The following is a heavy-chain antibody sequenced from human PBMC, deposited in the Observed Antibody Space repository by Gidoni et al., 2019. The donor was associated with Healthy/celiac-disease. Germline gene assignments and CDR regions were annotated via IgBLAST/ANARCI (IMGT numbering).Heavy chain of an antibody. J-gene: IGHJ6*02. D-gene: IGHD2-15*01. CDR3: ARLRIMDV. V-gene: IGHV3-7*04. Sequence: EVQLVESGGGLVQPGGSLRLSCAASGFTLSSYWMSWVRQAPGKGLEWVANIKQDGSEKYYVDSVKGRFTISRDNAKNSLYLQMNSLRAEDTAVYYCARLRIMDVWGQGTTVTVSS. CDR1: GFTLSSYW. CDR2: IKQDGSEK.